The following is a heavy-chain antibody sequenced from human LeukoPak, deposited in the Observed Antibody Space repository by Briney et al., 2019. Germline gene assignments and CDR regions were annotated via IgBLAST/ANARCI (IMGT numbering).Heavy chain of an antibody. CDR1: GCTFSSYS. Sequence: KPGGSLRLSCAASGCTFSSYSMNWVRQAPGKGLEWVSSISSSSSYIYYADSVKGRFTISRDNAKNSLYLQMNSLRAEDTAVYYCAREGLHYDFWSGYQYYFDYWGQGTLVTVSS. D-gene: IGHD3-3*01. J-gene: IGHJ4*02. CDR3: AREGLHYDFWSGYQYYFDY. CDR2: ISSSSSYI. V-gene: IGHV3-21*01.